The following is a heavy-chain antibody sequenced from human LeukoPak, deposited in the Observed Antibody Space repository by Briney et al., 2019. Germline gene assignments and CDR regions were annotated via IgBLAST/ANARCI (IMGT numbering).Heavy chain of an antibody. J-gene: IGHJ6*03. CDR1: GFTFSSYA. Sequence: PGGSLRLSCAASGFTFSSYAMHWVRQSTGKGLEYVSAISSNGGSTYYANSVKGRFTISRDNSKNTLYLQMGSLRAEDMAVYYCARDHYYDSSGYYYKPYYYYMDVWGKGTTVTVSS. CDR2: ISSNGGST. V-gene: IGHV3-64*01. D-gene: IGHD3-22*01. CDR3: ARDHYYDSSGYYYKPYYYYMDV.